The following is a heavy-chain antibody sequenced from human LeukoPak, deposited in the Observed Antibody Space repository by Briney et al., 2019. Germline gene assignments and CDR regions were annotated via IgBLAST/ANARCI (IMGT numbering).Heavy chain of an antibody. CDR2: ISGSSIYT. CDR1: GFTFSSYG. V-gene: IGHV3-23*01. J-gene: IGHJ6*03. Sequence: GGSLRLSCAASGFTFSSYGMIWVRQAPGKGLEWVSAISGSSIYTFYADSVKGRFTISRDNSRNTLYLQISSLRAEDTAVYYCAKAPHDNYYYYMFVWGKGTTVTVSS. D-gene: IGHD1-1*01. CDR3: AKAPHDNYYYYMFV.